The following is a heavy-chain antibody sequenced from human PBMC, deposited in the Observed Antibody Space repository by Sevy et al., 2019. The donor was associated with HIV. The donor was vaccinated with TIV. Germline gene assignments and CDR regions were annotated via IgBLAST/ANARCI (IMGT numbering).Heavy chain of an antibody. CDR1: GYTFDSFG. CDR3: ARISMVRGKFNWFDP. CDR2: IGVYNGNI. D-gene: IGHD3-10*01. V-gene: IGHV1-18*01. J-gene: IGHJ5*02. Sequence: ASVKVSCKASGYTFDSFGISWVRQAPGQGLEWMGWIGVYNGNIKYAQKFQDRVTMTTDTSTNTAYMELRSLRFDDTAVYFCARISMVRGKFNWFDPWGQGTLVTVSS.